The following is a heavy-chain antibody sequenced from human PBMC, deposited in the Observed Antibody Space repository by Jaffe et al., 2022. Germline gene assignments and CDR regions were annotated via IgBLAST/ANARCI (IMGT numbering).Heavy chain of an antibody. Sequence: QVQLVQSGAEVKKPGASVKVSCKASGYTFTGYYMHWVRQAPGQGLEWMGRINPNSGGTNYAQKFQGRVTMTRDTSISTAYMELSRLRSDDTAVYYCASLYYDYIWGSPPGFSFDIWGQGTMVTVSS. CDR3: ASLYYDYIWGSPPGFSFDI. J-gene: IGHJ3*02. D-gene: IGHD3-16*01. CDR2: INPNSGGT. CDR1: GYTFTGYY. V-gene: IGHV1-2*06.